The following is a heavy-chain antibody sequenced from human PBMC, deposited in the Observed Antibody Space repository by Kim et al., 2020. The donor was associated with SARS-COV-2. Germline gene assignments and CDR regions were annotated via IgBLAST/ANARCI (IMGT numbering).Heavy chain of an antibody. CDR2: IYYSGST. D-gene: IGHD2-2*02. J-gene: IGHJ4*02. Sequence: SETLSLTCTVSGGSISSYYWSWIRQPPGKGLEWIGYIYYSGSTNYNPSLKSRVTISVDTSKNQFSLKLSSVTAADTAVYYCARAPGWVPAAIGEEYYFDYWGQGTLVTVSS. CDR1: GGSISSYY. V-gene: IGHV4-59*13. CDR3: ARAPGWVPAAIGEEYYFDY.